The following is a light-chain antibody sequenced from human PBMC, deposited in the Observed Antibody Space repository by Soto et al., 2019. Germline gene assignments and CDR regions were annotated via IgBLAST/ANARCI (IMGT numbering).Light chain of an antibody. J-gene: IGKJ4*01. V-gene: IGKV3D-15*01. CDR1: QSVCSY. CDR3: QQYNNWPPLT. CDR2: GAS. Sequence: IVMTQSPATLSVSPGERATLSCRASQSVCSYLDWYQQKPVKAPSLLIYGASTLHTGVPSRFSGSGSGTECTLAISSLQSEDFGVYYCQQYNNWPPLTFGGGAKVDIK.